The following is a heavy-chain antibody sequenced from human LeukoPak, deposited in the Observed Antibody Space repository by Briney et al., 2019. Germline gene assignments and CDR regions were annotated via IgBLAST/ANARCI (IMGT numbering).Heavy chain of an antibody. Sequence: ASVKVSCKASGYTFSSYDINWVRQATGQGLEWMGWMNPNSGNTGYAQKFQGRVTMTRNTAISTAYMELSRLRSEDTAVYYCARPGYCSGGSCRSWFDPWGQGTLVTVSS. CDR2: MNPNSGNT. V-gene: IGHV1-8*01. D-gene: IGHD2-15*01. CDR1: GYTFSSYD. CDR3: ARPGYCSGGSCRSWFDP. J-gene: IGHJ5*02.